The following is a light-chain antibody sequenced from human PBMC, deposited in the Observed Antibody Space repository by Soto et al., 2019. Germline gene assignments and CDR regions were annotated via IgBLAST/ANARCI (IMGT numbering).Light chain of an antibody. J-gene: IGKJ5*01. CDR1: QRVSNSY. CDR2: GTS. V-gene: IGKV3-20*01. CDR3: QQYGNSPIT. Sequence: IVFAHSPYTLSLSQGERVTLSCRASQRVSNSYLVWYQQKPGQAPKLLIYGTSSRATGIPDRFSGSGSGTDFTLTISRLEPEDFAVYYCQQYGNSPITFGQGTRLEIK.